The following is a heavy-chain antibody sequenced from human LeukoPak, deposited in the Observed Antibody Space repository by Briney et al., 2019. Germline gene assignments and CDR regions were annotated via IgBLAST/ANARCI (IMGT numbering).Heavy chain of an antibody. J-gene: IGHJ4*02. CDR1: GFTFSDYV. CDR3: AKGNSSGFDY. D-gene: IGHD6-6*01. Sequence: PGRSLRLSCAASGFTFSDYVMHWVRQAPGKGLEWVAVIWYDGSNKYYADSVKGRFTISRDNSKNTLYLQMNSLRAEDTAVYYCAKGNSSGFDYWGQGTLVTVSS. V-gene: IGHV3-33*06. CDR2: IWYDGSNK.